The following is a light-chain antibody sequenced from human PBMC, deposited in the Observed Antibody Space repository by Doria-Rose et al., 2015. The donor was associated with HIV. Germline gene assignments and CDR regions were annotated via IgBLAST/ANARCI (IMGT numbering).Light chain of an antibody. V-gene: IGKV3-20*01. CDR1: QRVKSSY. CDR3: RQYGTSRGT. J-gene: IGKJ5*01. CDR2: DAS. Sequence: DIVMTQSPGTLSLSPGERATLSCRASQRVKSSYLAWYQQKPGQAPRLLIYDASTGATGIPDRFSGSGSGTDFTLTISRLEPEDVAVYYCRQYGTSRGTFGQGTRLEIK.